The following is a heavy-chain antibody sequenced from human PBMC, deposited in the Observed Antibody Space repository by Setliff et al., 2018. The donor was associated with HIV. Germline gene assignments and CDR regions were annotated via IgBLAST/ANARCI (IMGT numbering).Heavy chain of an antibody. CDR3: ARSHYDSRGYYYRGDAFDI. CDR1: GFSFSIYE. Sequence: GGSLRLSCAASGFSFSIYEMNWVRQTPGKGLEWLSYISSSSGTILYVDSVQGRFTISRDNAKNSLYLQMNSLRAEDTAVYYCARSHYDSRGYYYRGDAFDIWGLGTMVTVSS. CDR2: ISSSSGTI. J-gene: IGHJ3*02. D-gene: IGHD3-22*01. V-gene: IGHV3-48*03.